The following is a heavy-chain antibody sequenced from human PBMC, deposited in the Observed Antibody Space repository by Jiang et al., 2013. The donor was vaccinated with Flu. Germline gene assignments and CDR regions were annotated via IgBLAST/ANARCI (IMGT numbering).Heavy chain of an antibody. CDR1: GFSLNTNKMC. CDR3: ARILLAPPAEGAFDF. V-gene: IGHV2-70*11. D-gene: IGHD2-2*01. Sequence: KPTQTLTLTCTFSGFSLNTNKMCVSWIRQPPGKALEWLARIDWDDDKYYSASLKTRLTISEDSSKNQVVLTMTNVDPIDTATYYCARILLAPPAEGAFDFWGQGTMVSVSS. CDR2: IDWDDDK. J-gene: IGHJ3*01.